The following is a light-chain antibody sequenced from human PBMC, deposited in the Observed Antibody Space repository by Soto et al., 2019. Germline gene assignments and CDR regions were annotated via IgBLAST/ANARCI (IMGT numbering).Light chain of an antibody. V-gene: IGLV2-14*01. CDR2: EVS. CDR3: CSSGGSPTYV. CDR1: TSDVGGYDY. Sequence: QSVLTQPGSVSGSPGQSITIPCTGTTSDVGGYDYVSWYQHHAGKAPKLLLFEVSNRPSGVSTRFSGSKSGNTASLTISGLQAEDEADYYCCSSGGSPTYVFGTGTKLTVL. J-gene: IGLJ1*01.